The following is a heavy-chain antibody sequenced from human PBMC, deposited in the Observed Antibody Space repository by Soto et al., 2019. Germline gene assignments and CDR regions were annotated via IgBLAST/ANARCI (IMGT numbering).Heavy chain of an antibody. Sequence: GGSLRLSCAASGFTFSSYAMSWVRQAPVKGLEWVSAISGSGGSTYYADSVKGRFTISRDNSKNTLYLQMNSLRAEDTAVYYCAKSIAAAGPSPPYYYYYGMDVWGQGTTVTVSS. CDR3: AKSIAAAGPSPPYYYYYGMDV. CDR1: GFTFSSYA. D-gene: IGHD6-13*01. V-gene: IGHV3-23*01. J-gene: IGHJ6*02. CDR2: ISGSGGST.